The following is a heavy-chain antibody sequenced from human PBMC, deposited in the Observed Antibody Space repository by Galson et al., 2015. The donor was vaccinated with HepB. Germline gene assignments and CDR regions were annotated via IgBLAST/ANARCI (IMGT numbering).Heavy chain of an antibody. CDR2: SSKNGATT. CDR1: GLTLSSYT. V-gene: IGHV3-48*04. CDR3: ATTRFGNSAYWTFEI. J-gene: IGHJ3*02. D-gene: IGHD4-23*01. Sequence: SLRLSCAASGLTLSSYTMNWVRQSPGRGLQWVSYSSKNGATTYYTDSVKGRFTVARDNARKTVSLQMSSLTADDSAVYFCATTRFGNSAYWTFEIWGQGTLVTVAS.